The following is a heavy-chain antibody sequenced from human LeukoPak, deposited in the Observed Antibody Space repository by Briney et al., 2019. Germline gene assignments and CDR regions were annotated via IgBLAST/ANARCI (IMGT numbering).Heavy chain of an antibody. Sequence: GGSLRLSCAASGFTVSSTYMSWVRQAPGKGLEWVSVIYKDGKIYYIDSVKGRFTISRDTSKNTLYLQMNSLRVEDTAVYYCARDRVGATDYFDYWGQGTLVTVSS. D-gene: IGHD1-26*01. CDR2: IYKDGKI. CDR3: ARDRVGATDYFDY. J-gene: IGHJ4*02. CDR1: GFTVSSTY. V-gene: IGHV3-53*01.